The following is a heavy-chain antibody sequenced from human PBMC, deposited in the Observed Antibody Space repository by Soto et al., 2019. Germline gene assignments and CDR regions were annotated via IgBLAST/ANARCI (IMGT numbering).Heavy chain of an antibody. D-gene: IGHD5-12*01. Sequence: LRLSCAASGVTFSSYGMHWVRQAPGKGLEWVAVISYDGSNKYYADSVKGRFTISRDNSKNTLYLQMNSLRAEDTAVYYCAKDLFQWLELYYYYGMDVWGQGTTVTVSS. CDR2: ISYDGSNK. CDR3: AKDLFQWLELYYYYGMDV. CDR1: GVTFSSYG. V-gene: IGHV3-30*18. J-gene: IGHJ6*02.